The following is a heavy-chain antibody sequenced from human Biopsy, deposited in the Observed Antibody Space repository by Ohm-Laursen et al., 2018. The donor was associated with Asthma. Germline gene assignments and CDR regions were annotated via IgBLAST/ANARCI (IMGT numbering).Heavy chain of an antibody. V-gene: IGHV1-2*06. Sequence: SVKVSCKASGYTFIGCHVHWMRQAPGQGLEWMGRINPNSGGTNYAQKFQGRVTMTRDTSISTAYMEGSRLRSDDTAVYYCARGQKSAGDRWFDPWGQGTLVTVSS. D-gene: IGHD6-13*01. CDR1: GYTFIGCH. CDR3: ARGQKSAGDRWFDP. CDR2: INPNSGGT. J-gene: IGHJ5*02.